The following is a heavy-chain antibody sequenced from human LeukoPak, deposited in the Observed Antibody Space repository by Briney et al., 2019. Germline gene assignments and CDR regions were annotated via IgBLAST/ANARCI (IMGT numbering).Heavy chain of an antibody. Sequence: NPSETLSLTCTVAYDSISSYYWSWIRQPPGKGLEWIGYIHNSGSTMYNPSLKSRLAMSLDTSKNQFSLNLNSVTAADTAVYYCARGIRGAADYWGQGTLVTVSS. D-gene: IGHD3-16*01. CDR3: ARGIRGAADY. J-gene: IGHJ4*02. CDR2: IHNSGST. CDR1: YDSISSYY. V-gene: IGHV4-59*01.